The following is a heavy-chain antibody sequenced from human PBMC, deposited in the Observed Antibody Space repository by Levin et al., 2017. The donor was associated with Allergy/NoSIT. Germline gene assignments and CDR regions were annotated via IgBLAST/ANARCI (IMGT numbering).Heavy chain of an antibody. CDR2: ISSSSSTI. CDR3: ASLAYCGGDCYSP. CDR1: GFTFSSYS. V-gene: IGHV3-48*01. D-gene: IGHD2-21*02. J-gene: IGHJ4*02. Sequence: PGGSLRLSCAASGFTFSSYSMNWVRQAPGKGLEWVSYISSSSSTIYYADSVKGRFTISRDNAKNSLYLQMNSLRAEDTAVYYCASLAYCGGDCYSPWGQGTLVTVSS.